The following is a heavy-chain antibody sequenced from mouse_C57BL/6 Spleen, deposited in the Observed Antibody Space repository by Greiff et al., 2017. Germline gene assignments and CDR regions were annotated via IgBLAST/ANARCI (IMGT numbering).Heavy chain of an antibody. CDR2: IRSKSNNYAT. Sequence: EVKLVESGGGLVQPKGSLKLSCAASGFSFNTYAMNWVRQAPGKGLEWVARIRSKSNNYATYYADSVKDRFTISRDDSESMLYLQMNNLKTEDTAMHDCVRGGNLFDYWGQGTTLTVSS. J-gene: IGHJ2*01. D-gene: IGHD2-1*01. V-gene: IGHV10-1*01. CDR1: GFSFNTYA. CDR3: VRGGNLFDY.